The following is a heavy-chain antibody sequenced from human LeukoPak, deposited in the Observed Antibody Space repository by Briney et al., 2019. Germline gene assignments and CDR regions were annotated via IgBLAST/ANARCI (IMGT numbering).Heavy chain of an antibody. CDR3: ARLHRGDDAFAI. D-gene: IGHD3-10*01. CDR1: GGSISSYY. Sequence: SETLSLTCTVSGGSISSYYWSWIRQPPGKGLEWIGYIYYSGSTNYNPSLKSRVTISVDTSKNHLSLKLSSVTAADTAVYYCARLHRGDDAFAIWGQGTMVTVSS. CDR2: IYYSGST. J-gene: IGHJ3*02. V-gene: IGHV4-59*08.